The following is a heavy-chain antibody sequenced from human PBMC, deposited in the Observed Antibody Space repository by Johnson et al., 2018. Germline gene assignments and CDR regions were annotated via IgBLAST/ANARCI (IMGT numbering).Heavy chain of an antibody. CDR3: ARECRVVKEDYYDMDV. V-gene: IGHV1-46*01. J-gene: IGHJ6*03. CDR1: GYTFTNYY. D-gene: IGHD4-23*01. CDR2: INPSGGST. Sequence: QVQLVESGAEVKKPGASVKVSCKASGYTFTNYYVHWVRQAPGQGLEWMGIINPSGGSTSYAQKFQGRVTMTRDTSTSTVYVELSSLRSEDTAVYYCARECRVVKEDYYDMDVWGKGTTVTVSS.